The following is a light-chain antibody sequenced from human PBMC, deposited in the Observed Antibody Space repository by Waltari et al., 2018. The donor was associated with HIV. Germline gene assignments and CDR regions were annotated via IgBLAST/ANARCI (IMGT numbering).Light chain of an antibody. Sequence: QSVLSQPPSVSGAPGQRVTISCTGSTSNIGAGYDVHWYQLLPGTAPKPLIYTNTYRPSGVPGRFSGSKSDTSASLAITGLQAEDAADYYCQSYDSSLSASVFGGGTKLTVL. CDR2: TNT. V-gene: IGLV1-40*01. CDR3: QSYDSSLSASV. J-gene: IGLJ3*02. CDR1: TSNIGAGYD.